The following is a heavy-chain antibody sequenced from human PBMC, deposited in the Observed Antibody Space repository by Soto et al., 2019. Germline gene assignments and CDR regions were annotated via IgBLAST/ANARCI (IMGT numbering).Heavy chain of an antibody. CDR1: GVTLSNFG. CDR3: VGEVASGY. CDR2: ISRDGSTM. J-gene: IGHJ4*02. V-gene: IGHV3-30*03. D-gene: IGHD2-21*01. Sequence: QVQLVESGGGVVQPGRSLRLSCAASGVTLSNFGMHWVRQAPGKGLEWVAVISRDGSTMFYADSVKGRFTISRDSSRNTLYLHMPSLRAEDTAVYHCVGEVASGYWGQGTLVTVSS.